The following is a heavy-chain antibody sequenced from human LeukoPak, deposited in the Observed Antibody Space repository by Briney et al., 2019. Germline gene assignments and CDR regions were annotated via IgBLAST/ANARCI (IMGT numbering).Heavy chain of an antibody. CDR2: IIPILGIA. CDR3: ASYDSSGYYLAPFDY. Sequence: SVKVSCKASGGTFSSYAISWVRQAPGQGLEWMGRIIPILGIANYAQKFQGRVTITADKSTSTAYMELGGLRSEDTAVYYCASYDSSGYYLAPFDYWGQGTLVTVSS. V-gene: IGHV1-69*04. J-gene: IGHJ4*02. CDR1: GGTFSSYA. D-gene: IGHD3-22*01.